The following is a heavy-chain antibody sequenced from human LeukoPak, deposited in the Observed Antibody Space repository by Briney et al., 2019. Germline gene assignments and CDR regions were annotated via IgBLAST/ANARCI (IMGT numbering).Heavy chain of an antibody. V-gene: IGHV4-39*07. CDR3: ATHPGIAAADGDY. D-gene: IGHD6-13*01. CDR1: GASISSSIYY. CDR2: IYYSGST. Sequence: SETLSLTCTVSGASISSSIYYWGWIRQPPGKGLEWIGTIYYSGSTYYNPSLKSRVTISVDTSKNQFSLKLSSVTAADTAVYYCATHPGIAAADGDYWGQGTLVTVSS. J-gene: IGHJ4*02.